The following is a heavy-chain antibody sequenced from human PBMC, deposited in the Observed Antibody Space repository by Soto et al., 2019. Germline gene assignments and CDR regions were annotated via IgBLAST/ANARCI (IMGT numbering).Heavy chain of an antibody. V-gene: IGHV4-59*01. CDR3: ARTIVGATGHYYCYYCMVV. CDR2: IYYSGST. CDR1: GGSISSYY. Sequence: SETLSLTCTVSGGSISSYYWSWIRQPPGKGLEWIGYIYYSGSTNYNPSLKSRVTISVDTSKNQFSLKLSSVTAADTAVYYCARTIVGATGHYYCYYCMVVWDQGTTVTVSS. D-gene: IGHD1-26*01. J-gene: IGHJ6*02.